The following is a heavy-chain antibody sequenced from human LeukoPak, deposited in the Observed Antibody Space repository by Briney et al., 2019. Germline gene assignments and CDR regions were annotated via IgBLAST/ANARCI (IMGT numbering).Heavy chain of an antibody. V-gene: IGHV3-30*18. Sequence: PGGSLRLSCAASGFTFSSYGMHWVRQAPGKGLEWVAVISYDGSNKYYADSVKGRFTISRDNSKNTLYLQMNSLRAEDTAVYYCAKDGPSYGDYVRKPFDYWGQGTLVTVSS. CDR2: ISYDGSNK. D-gene: IGHD4-17*01. CDR1: GFTFSSYG. CDR3: AKDGPSYGDYVRKPFDY. J-gene: IGHJ4*02.